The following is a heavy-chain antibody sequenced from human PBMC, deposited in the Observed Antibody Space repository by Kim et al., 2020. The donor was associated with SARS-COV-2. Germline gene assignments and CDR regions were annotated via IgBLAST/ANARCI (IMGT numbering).Heavy chain of an antibody. CDR1: GFTVSSNY. J-gene: IGHJ3*02. CDR3: ARDDGEQLRAFDI. V-gene: IGHV3-66*02. Sequence: GGSLRLSCAASGFTVSSNYMSWVRQAPGKGLEWVSVIYSGGSTYYADSVKGRFTISRDNSKNTLYLQMNSLRAEDTAVYYCARDDGEQLRAFDIWGQGTMVTVSS. CDR2: IYSGGST. D-gene: IGHD6-13*01.